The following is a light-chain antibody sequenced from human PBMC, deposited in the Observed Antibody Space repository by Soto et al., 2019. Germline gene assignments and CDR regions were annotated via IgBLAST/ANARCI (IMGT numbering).Light chain of an antibody. V-gene: IGKV3-11*01. CDR3: QQRHMWPIT. CDR2: GAS. Sequence: EIVLTQSPATLSLSPGERATLSCRASQSVSSYLAWYQQKPGQAPRLLIYGASSRATGIPDRFSGSGSGTDFTLTISRLEPEDFAVYYCQQRHMWPITFGQGTRLEI. J-gene: IGKJ5*01. CDR1: QSVSSY.